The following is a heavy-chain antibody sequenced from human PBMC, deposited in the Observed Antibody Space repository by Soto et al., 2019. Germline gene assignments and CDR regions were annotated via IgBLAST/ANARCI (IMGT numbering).Heavy chain of an antibody. V-gene: IGHV4-59*01. D-gene: IGHD1-20*01. J-gene: IGHJ6*02. CDR2: IYYSGIT. CDR3: ARYKSNYYYGMDV. Sequence: SDTLSLTCTVSGGSISSYYWSWIRQPPGKGLEWIGYIYYSGITNYNPSLKSRVTISVDTSKNQFSLKLSSVTAADTAVYYCARYKSNYYYGMDVWGQGTTVTVSS. CDR1: GGSISSYY.